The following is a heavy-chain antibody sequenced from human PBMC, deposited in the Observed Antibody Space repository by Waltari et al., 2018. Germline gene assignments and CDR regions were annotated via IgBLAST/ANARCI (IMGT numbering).Heavy chain of an antibody. Sequence: EVQLVESGGNLVQPGGSLRLSCAASGFTCTNHWMHWFRQAPGKGLVWVSRINSDGSNTRYADSVKGRFTISRDNAKNTLYLEMNSLRAEDTAVYFCAGGPQSGASSAWYGWFDPWGQGTLVTVSS. CDR3: AGGPQSGASSAWYGWFDP. CDR2: INSDGSNT. CDR1: GFTCTNHW. D-gene: IGHD6-13*01. J-gene: IGHJ5*02. V-gene: IGHV3-74*01.